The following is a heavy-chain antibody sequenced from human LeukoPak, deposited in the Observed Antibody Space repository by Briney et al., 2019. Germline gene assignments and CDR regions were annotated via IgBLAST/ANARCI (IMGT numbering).Heavy chain of an antibody. J-gene: IGHJ3*02. CDR3: AKAEGLWFGESDAFDI. D-gene: IGHD3-10*01. V-gene: IGHV3-30*18. CDR1: GFTFTNYG. Sequence: GGSLRLSCVASGFTFTNYGIHWVRQAPGKGLEWVAVISYDGSNKYYADSVKGRFTISRDNSKNTLYLQMNSLRAEDTAVYYCAKAEGLWFGESDAFDIWGQGTMVTVSS. CDR2: ISYDGSNK.